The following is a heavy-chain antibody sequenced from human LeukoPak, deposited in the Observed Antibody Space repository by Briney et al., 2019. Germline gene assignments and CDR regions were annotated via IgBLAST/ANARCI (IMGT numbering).Heavy chain of an antibody. J-gene: IGHJ6*03. V-gene: IGHV4-39*07. CDR3: ARDIAVGNWNFFHYYYYMDV. D-gene: IGHD1-7*01. CDR1: GGSISSSSYY. CDR2: IYYSGST. Sequence: SETLSLTCTVSGGSISSSSYYWGWIRQPPGKGLEWIGSIYYSGSTYYNPSLKSRVTISVDTSKNQFSLKLSSVTAADTAVYYCARDIAVGNWNFFHYYYYMDVWGKGTTVTVSS.